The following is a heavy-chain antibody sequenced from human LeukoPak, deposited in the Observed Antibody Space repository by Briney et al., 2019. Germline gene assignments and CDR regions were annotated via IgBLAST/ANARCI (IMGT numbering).Heavy chain of an antibody. CDR3: ARVGGLWFGELSDWFDP. J-gene: IGHJ5*02. D-gene: IGHD3-10*01. V-gene: IGHV4-61*02. Sequence: SQTLSLTCTVSGDSITSGRYYWSWIRQPAGKGLEWIGRIYTSGSTNYNPSLKSRVTMSVDTSKNQFSLKLNSVTAADTAVYYCARVGGLWFGELSDWFDPWGQGTLVTVSS. CDR2: IYTSGST. CDR1: GDSITSGRYY.